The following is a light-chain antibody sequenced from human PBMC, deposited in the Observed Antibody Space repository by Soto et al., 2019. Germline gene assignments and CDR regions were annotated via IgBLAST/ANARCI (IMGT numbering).Light chain of an antibody. CDR3: SSFTNSHTWV. V-gene: IGLV2-14*01. Sequence: QSALTQPASVSGSPGQSITISCTGTSSDVGSYDYVSWYQQHPGEAPQVLIYEVSNRPSGVSNRFSGSKSGNTASLTISGLQADDEADYYCSSFTNSHTWVFGGGTQLTVL. J-gene: IGLJ2*01. CDR2: EVS. CDR1: SSDVGSYDY.